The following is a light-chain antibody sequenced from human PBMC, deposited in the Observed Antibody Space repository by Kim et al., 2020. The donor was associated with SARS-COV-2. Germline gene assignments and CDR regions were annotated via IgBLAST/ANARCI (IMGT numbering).Light chain of an antibody. J-gene: IGKJ2*01. V-gene: IGKV3-15*01. CDR1: QSISSN. Sequence: SVSPGERATLSCRARQSISSNLAWYQQKPGQAPRLLIHGASTRATGIPARFSGSGSGTEFTLTISSLQSEDFAVYFCQQYNKWPYTFGQGTKLEI. CDR3: QQYNKWPYT. CDR2: GAS.